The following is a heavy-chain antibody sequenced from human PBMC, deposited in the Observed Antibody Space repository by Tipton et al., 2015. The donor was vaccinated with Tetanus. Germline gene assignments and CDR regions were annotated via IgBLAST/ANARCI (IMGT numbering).Heavy chain of an antibody. Sequence: TLSLTCTVSGGSTHSHYWSWIRQSAAKGLEWIGRIYSGGTTNYNPSLKSRVFMSMDTSKNQFSLELSSVTVADTAVCFCARVLRYSTRGGWDDAFDIWGQGTMVTVSS. J-gene: IGHJ3*02. V-gene: IGHV4-4*07. CDR3: ARVLRYSTRGGWDDAFDI. CDR2: IYSGGTT. CDR1: GGSTHSHY. D-gene: IGHD2-8*02.